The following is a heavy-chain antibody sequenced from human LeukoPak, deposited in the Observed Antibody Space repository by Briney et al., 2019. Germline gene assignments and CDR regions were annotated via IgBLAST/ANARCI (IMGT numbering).Heavy chain of an antibody. CDR1: GFTFSSYT. CDR3: VRDPSGSGFAFDS. J-gene: IGHJ4*02. CDR2: IWFDGSNK. V-gene: IGHV3-33*08. D-gene: IGHD1-1*01. Sequence: GGSLRLSCAASGFTFSSYTMHWVRQAPGKGLEWVAFIWFDGSNKHYADSVKGRFTISRDNSEDTLYLQMNSLRAEDTAVYYCVRDPSGSGFAFDSWGQGALVTVSS.